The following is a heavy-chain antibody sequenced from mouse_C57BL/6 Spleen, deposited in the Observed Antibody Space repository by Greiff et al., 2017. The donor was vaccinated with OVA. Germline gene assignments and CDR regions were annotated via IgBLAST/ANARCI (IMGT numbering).Heavy chain of an antibody. CDR2: INPGSGGT. V-gene: IGHV1-54*01. CDR1: GYAFTNYL. CDR3: ARSYFDY. J-gene: IGHJ2*01. Sequence: VQLVESGAELVRPGTSVKVSCKASGYAFTNYLIEWVKQRPGQGLEWIGVINPGSGGTNYNEKFKGKATLTADKSSSTAYMQLSSLTSEDSAGYFCARSYFDYWGQGTTLTVSS.